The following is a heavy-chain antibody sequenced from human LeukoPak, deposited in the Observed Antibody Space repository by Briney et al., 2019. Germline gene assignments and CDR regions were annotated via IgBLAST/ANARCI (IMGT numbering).Heavy chain of an antibody. CDR2: ISSDGSNK. Sequence: GGSLRLSCAASGFTFSSYGIHWVRQAPGKGLEWVADISSDGSNKYYADSVKGRFTISRDNSKNTLYLQMDSLRAEDTAVYYCAKGRAYGGQVEFVYWGQGTLVTVSS. D-gene: IGHD4-23*01. CDR1: GFTFSSYG. V-gene: IGHV3-30*18. CDR3: AKGRAYGGQVEFVY. J-gene: IGHJ4*02.